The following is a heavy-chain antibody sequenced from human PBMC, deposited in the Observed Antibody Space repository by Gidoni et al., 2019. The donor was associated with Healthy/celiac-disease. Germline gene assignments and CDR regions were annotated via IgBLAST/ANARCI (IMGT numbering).Heavy chain of an antibody. CDR1: GGSFSGYY. J-gene: IGHJ5*02. D-gene: IGHD6-13*01. V-gene: IGHV4-34*01. CDR2: INHSGST. CDR3: ARGGYQQLVLGFGFDP. Sequence: QVQLQQWGAGLLKPSETLSLTCAVYGGSFSGYYWSWIRQPPGKGLEWIGEINHSGSTNYNPSLKSRVTISVDTSKNQFSLKLSSVTAADTAVYYCARGGYQQLVLGFGFDPWGQGTLVTVSS.